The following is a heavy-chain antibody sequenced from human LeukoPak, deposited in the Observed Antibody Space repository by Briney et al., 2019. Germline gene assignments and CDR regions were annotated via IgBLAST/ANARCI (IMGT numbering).Heavy chain of an antibody. V-gene: IGHV3-7*01. J-gene: IGHJ6*03. CDR1: GFTFSSYW. Sequence: GGSLRLSCAASGFTFSSYWMSWVRQAPGKGLEWVANIKQDGSEKYYVDSVKGRFTISRDNAKNSLYLQMNSLRAEDTAVYYCARELLWFGEKNYYYYMDVWGKGTTVTISS. CDR3: ARELLWFGEKNYYYYMDV. D-gene: IGHD3-10*01. CDR2: IKQDGSEK.